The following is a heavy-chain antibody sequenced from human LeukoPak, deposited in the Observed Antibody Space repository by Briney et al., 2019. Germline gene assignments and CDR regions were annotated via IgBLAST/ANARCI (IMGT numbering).Heavy chain of an antibody. V-gene: IGHV3-74*01. CDR3: ARVDGRYYYYYGMDV. Sequence: GGSLRLSCAASGFTFSSYWMHWVRQAPGKGLVWVSRINSDGSSTSYADSVKGRFTISRDNAKNSLYLQMNSLRAEDTAVYYCARVDGRYYYYYGMDVWGQGTTVTVSS. CDR2: INSDGSST. D-gene: IGHD1-26*01. CDR1: GFTFSSYW. J-gene: IGHJ6*02.